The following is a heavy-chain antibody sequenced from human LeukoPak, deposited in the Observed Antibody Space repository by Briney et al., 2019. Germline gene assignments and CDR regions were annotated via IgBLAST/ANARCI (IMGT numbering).Heavy chain of an antibody. CDR2: IYYSGST. D-gene: IGHD3-3*01. CDR1: GGSISSYY. Sequence: SETLSLTCTVSGGSISSYYWSWIRQPPGKGLEWIGYIYYSGSTNYNPSLKSRVTISVDTSKNQFSLKLSSVTAADTAVYYCAIHLRYYYMDVWGKGTTVTVSS. J-gene: IGHJ6*03. CDR3: AIHLRYYYMDV. V-gene: IGHV4-59*08.